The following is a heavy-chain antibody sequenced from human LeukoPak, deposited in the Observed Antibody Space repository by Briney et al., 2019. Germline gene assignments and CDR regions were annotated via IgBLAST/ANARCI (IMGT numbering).Heavy chain of an antibody. D-gene: IGHD5-18*01. CDR1: GGSISSSSYY. CDR3: ARISVDTAMGFDY. V-gene: IGHV4-39*01. Sequence: SETLCLTCTVSGGSISSSSYYWGWIRQPPGKGLEWIGSIYYSGSTYYNPSLKSRVTISVDTSKNQFSLKLSSVTAADTAVYYCARISVDTAMGFDYWGQGTLVTVSS. CDR2: IYYSGST. J-gene: IGHJ4*02.